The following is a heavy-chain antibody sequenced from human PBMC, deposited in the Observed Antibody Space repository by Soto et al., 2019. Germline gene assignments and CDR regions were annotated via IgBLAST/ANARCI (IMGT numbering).Heavy chain of an antibody. CDR3: AREFRGRYSYGDY. D-gene: IGHD5-18*01. CDR2: IYYSGST. Sequence: PSETLSLTCTVSGGSISSSSYYWGWIRQPPGKGLEWIGSIYYSGSTYYNPPLKSRVTISVDTSKNQFSLKLSSVTAADTAVYYCAREFRGRYSYGDYWGQETLVTVSS. CDR1: GGSISSSSYY. V-gene: IGHV4-39*02. J-gene: IGHJ4*02.